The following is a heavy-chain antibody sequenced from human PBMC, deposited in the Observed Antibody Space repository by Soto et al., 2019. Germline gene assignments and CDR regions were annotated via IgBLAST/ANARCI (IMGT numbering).Heavy chain of an antibody. J-gene: IGHJ6*02. CDR1: GYSFTSYW. D-gene: IGHD2-2*01. CDR3: ASSYCSSTSFYAPSGLPSANYYYYGMDV. V-gene: IGHV5-10-1*01. CDR2: IDPSDSYT. Sequence: GESLKISCKGSGYSFTSYWISWVRQMPGKGLEWMGRIDPSDSYTNYSPSFQGHVTISADKSISTAYLQWSSLKASDTAMYYCASSYCSSTSFYAPSGLPSANYYYYGMDVWGQGTTVTVSS.